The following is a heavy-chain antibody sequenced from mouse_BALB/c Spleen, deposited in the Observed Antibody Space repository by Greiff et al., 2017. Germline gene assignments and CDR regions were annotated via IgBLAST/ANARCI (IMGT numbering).Heavy chain of an antibody. D-gene: IGHD2-9*01. Sequence: DVQLQESGAELVKPGASVKLSCTASGFYIKDTYMYWVKQRPEQGLEWIGRIDPANGNTKYDPKFQGKATITADTSSNTAYLQLSSLTSEDTAVYYCAKAYYGYEEFDYWGQGTTLTVSS. CDR2: IDPANGNT. V-gene: IGHV14-3*02. CDR3: AKAYYGYEEFDY. J-gene: IGHJ2*01. CDR1: GFYIKDTY.